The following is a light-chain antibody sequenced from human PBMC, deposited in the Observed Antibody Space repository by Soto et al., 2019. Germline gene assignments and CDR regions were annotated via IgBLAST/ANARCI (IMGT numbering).Light chain of an antibody. V-gene: IGLV2-8*01. CDR1: SSDVGGYNY. J-gene: IGLJ3*02. Sequence: QSALTQPPSASGSPGQSVTISCTGTSSDVGGYNYVSWYQQRPGKAPKLMIYEVTKRPSGVPDRFSGSKSGNTASLTVSGLQAEDEADYYCSSYAGSNVWVFGGGTKVTVL. CDR3: SSYAGSNVWV. CDR2: EVT.